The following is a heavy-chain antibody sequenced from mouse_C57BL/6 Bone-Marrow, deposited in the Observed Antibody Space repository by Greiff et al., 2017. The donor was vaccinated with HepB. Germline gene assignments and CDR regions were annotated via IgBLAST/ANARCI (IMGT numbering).Heavy chain of an antibody. CDR1: GFTFSNYW. CDR2: IRLKSDNYAT. J-gene: IGHJ1*03. V-gene: IGHV6-3*01. Sequence: EVKLVESGGGLVQPGGSMKLSCVASGFTFSNYWMNWVRQSPEKGLEWVAQIRLKSDNYATHYAESVKGRFTISRDDSKSSVYLQMNNLRAEDTGIYYCTEGLDITTVEGTYFDVWGTGTTVTVSS. D-gene: IGHD1-1*01. CDR3: TEGLDITTVEGTYFDV.